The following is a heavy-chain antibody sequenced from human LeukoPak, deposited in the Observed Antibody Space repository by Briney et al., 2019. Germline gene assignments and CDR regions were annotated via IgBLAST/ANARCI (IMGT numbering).Heavy chain of an antibody. Sequence: SCKASGYTFTGYYMHWVRQAPGKGLEWVSAISGSGGSTYYADSVKGRFTISRDNSKNTLYLQMNSLRAEDTAVYYCAKVEYYYDSSGYYGPDAFDIWGQGTMVTVSS. V-gene: IGHV3-23*01. D-gene: IGHD3-22*01. J-gene: IGHJ3*02. CDR3: AKVEYYYDSSGYYGPDAFDI. CDR1: GYTFTGYY. CDR2: ISGSGGST.